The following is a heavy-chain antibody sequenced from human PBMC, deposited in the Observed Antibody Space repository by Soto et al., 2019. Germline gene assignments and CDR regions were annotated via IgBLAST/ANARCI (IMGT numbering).Heavy chain of an antibody. J-gene: IGHJ4*02. D-gene: IGHD6-6*01. CDR3: AGGIAARPLGY. CDR2: IFYSGST. CDR1: GGSISNYY. V-gene: IGHV4-59*12. Sequence: SETLSLTCTVSGGSISNYYWSWIRQPPGRGLEWIGHIFYSGSTNYNPALKSRVTISVDRSKNQFSLKLSSVTAADTAVYYCAGGIAARPLGYWGQGTLVTVSS.